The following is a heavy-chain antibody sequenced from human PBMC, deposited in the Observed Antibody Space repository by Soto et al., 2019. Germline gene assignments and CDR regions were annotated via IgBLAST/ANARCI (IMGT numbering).Heavy chain of an antibody. Sequence: QVQLVQSGAEVKKPGSSVMVSCKASGGTFSSYTFSWVRQAPGQGLEWMGGIIPIFKTPHYARKFQGRVTITADETTSTAYMEMSSLRSEDTAVYYCARGAYRGGSTFDYWGQGTLVTVSS. CDR2: IIPIFKTP. D-gene: IGHD1-26*01. J-gene: IGHJ4*02. V-gene: IGHV1-69*01. CDR3: ARGAYRGGSTFDY. CDR1: GGTFSSYT.